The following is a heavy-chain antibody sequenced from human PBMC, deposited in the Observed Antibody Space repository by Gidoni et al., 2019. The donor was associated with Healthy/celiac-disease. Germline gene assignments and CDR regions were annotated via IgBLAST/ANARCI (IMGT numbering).Heavy chain of an antibody. CDR2: ISSSSSYI. D-gene: IGHD2-15*01. J-gene: IGHJ5*02. Sequence: VQLVESGGGLVKPGGSLRLSCAASGFTFSSYSMNWFRQAPGKGLEWVSSISSSSSYIYYADSVKGRFTIARDNAKNSLYLKMNSLRAEDTAVYYCARDESLGYCSGGSCYLNWFDPWGQGTLVTVSS. CDR3: ARDESLGYCSGGSCYLNWFDP. V-gene: IGHV3-21*01. CDR1: GFTFSSYS.